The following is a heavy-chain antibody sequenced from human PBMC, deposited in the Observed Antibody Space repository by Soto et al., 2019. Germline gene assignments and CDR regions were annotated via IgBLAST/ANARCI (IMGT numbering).Heavy chain of an antibody. Sequence: SVKVSCKASGGTFSSYAISWVRQAPGQGLEWMGGIIPIFGTANYAQKFQGRVTITADESTSTAYMELSSLRSEDTAVYYCARDIRRGRYFDWLSDYYYYGMDVWGQGTTVTVSS. V-gene: IGHV1-69*13. D-gene: IGHD3-9*01. CDR2: IIPIFGTA. J-gene: IGHJ6*02. CDR1: GGTFSSYA. CDR3: ARDIRRGRYFDWLSDYYYYGMDV.